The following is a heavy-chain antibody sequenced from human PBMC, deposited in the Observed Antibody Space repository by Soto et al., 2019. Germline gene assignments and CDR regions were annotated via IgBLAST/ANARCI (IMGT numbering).Heavy chain of an antibody. V-gene: IGHV5-51*01. Sequence: PGESLKISCQASGYAFTNHWIGWVRQMPGKGLEWMGIIYPGDSDTRYSPSFQGQVTISADKSISTAYLQWSSLKASDTAMYYCARHNVGYSGYDSSYYYYGMDVWGQGTTVTVSS. CDR3: ARHNVGYSGYDSSYYYYGMDV. D-gene: IGHD5-12*01. CDR2: IYPGDSDT. CDR1: GYAFTNHW. J-gene: IGHJ6*02.